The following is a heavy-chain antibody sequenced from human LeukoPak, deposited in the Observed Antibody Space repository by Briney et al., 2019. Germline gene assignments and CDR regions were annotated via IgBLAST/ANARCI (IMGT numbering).Heavy chain of an antibody. D-gene: IGHD2-2*01. CDR3: AGGNPCPPYCSSTSNAFDI. J-gene: IGHJ3*02. V-gene: IGHV1-69*13. CDR1: GGTFSSYA. Sequence: SVKVSCKASGGTFSSYAISWVRQAPGQGLEWMGGIIPIFGTANYAQKFQGRVTITADESTSTAYMELSSLRSEDTAVYYCAGGNPCPPYCSSTSNAFDIWGQGTMVTVSS. CDR2: IIPIFGTA.